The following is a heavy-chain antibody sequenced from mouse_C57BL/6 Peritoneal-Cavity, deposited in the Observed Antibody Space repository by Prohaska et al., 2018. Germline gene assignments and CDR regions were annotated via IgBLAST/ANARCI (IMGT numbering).Heavy chain of an antibody. CDR2: ISSGSSTS. J-gene: IGHJ3*01. Sequence: EVQLVESGGGLVKPGGSLKLSCAASGFPFSDYGMHWVRQAPEKELEWVAYISSGSSTSYYADTVKGRFTIARDNGKNTLLLQMTSLRSEDTVMYYCARDPAWFAYWGQGTLVTVSA. V-gene: IGHV5-17*01. CDR3: ARDPAWFAY. CDR1: GFPFSDYG.